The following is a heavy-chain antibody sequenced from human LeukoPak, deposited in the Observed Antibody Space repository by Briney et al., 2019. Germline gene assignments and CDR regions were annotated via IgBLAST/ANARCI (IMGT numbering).Heavy chain of an antibody. V-gene: IGHV4-59*08. J-gene: IGHJ3*02. CDR3: ARREYDLXXXDI. D-gene: IGHD3-10*01. Sequence: SETLSLTCTVSGGSISSYYWSWIRQPPGKGLEWIGYIYYSGSTNYNPSLKSRVTISVDTSKNQFSLKLSSVTAADTAVYYCARREYDLXXXDIWGQGTMVTVSS. CDR2: IYYSGST. CDR1: GGSISSYY.